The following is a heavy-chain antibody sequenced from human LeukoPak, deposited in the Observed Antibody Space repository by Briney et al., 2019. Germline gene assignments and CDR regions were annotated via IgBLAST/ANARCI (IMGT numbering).Heavy chain of an antibody. Sequence: PGVSLRLSCAAAGFTFSSYWMHWVRQAPGKGLVWVSRINSDGSSTSYADSVKGRFTISRDNSKNTVYLQMNSLRPDDTAVYYCAKSADNPQSGCNSHYDYYMDVRGKGTTVSVSS. J-gene: IGHJ6*03. D-gene: IGHD4-23*01. CDR2: INSDGSST. V-gene: IGHV3-74*01. CDR1: GFTFSSYW. CDR3: AKSADNPQSGCNSHYDYYMDV.